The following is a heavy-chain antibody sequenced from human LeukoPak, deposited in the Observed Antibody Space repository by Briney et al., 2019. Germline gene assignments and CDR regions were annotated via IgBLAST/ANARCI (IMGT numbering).Heavy chain of an antibody. V-gene: IGHV1-46*01. D-gene: IGHD3-22*01. J-gene: IGHJ4*02. CDR3: ATDSNDSSGYQNRGDFDC. Sequence: GASVKVSCKASGYTFTSYYIHWVRQAPGQGLGWMGIINPSGGSTSYAQKFQGRVTMTRDTSTSTVYMELSSLRSEDTAVYYCATDSNDSSGYQNRGDFDCWGQGTLATVSS. CDR1: GYTFTSYY. CDR2: INPSGGST.